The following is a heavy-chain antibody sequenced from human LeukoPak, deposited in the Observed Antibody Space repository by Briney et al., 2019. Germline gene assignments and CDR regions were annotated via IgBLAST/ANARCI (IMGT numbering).Heavy chain of an antibody. CDR1: GYTFTSYG. CDR2: ICAYNGNT. D-gene: IGHD5-12*01. CDR3: ARDSFPRLPTSAYYFDY. J-gene: IGHJ4*02. V-gene: IGHV1-18*01. Sequence: EASVKVSYEASGYTFTSYGISWVRQAPGQGLEWMGWICAYNGNTNYAQKLQGRVTMTTDTSTSTAYMELRSLRSDDTAVYYCARDSFPRLPTSAYYFDYWGQGTLVTVSS.